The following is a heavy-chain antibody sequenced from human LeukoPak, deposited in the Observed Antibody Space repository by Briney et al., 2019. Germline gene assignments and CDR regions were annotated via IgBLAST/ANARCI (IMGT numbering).Heavy chain of an antibody. J-gene: IGHJ4*02. CDR2: VSGSGGST. CDR3: AKDQSGGYYIHDY. D-gene: IGHD3-22*01. V-gene: IGHV3-23*01. Sequence: GGSLRLSCTASGFTFSSYAMSWVSQAPGKGLEWVSAVSGSGGSTYYADSVKGRFTISRDNSKNTLYLQMNSLRAEDTATYYCAKDQSGGYYIHDYWGQGTLVTVSS. CDR1: GFTFSSYA.